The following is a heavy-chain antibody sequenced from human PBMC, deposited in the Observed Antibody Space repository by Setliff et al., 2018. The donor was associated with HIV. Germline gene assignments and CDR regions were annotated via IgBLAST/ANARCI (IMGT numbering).Heavy chain of an antibody. V-gene: IGHV3-30*04. CDR3: AREQRRTLDD. CDR1: GISFSSHA. D-gene: IGHD5-18*01. Sequence: PGGSLRLSCAASGISFSSHAMHWVRQAPGKGLEWVAVVSYDGTKKYYADSVKGRFTISRDNYQETLYLQMNTLRPEDTAVYYCAREQRRTLDDWGQGTRVTFSS. CDR2: VSYDGTKK. J-gene: IGHJ3*01.